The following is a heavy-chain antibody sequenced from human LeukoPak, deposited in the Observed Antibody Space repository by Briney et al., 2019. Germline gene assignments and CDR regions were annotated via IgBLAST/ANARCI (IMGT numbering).Heavy chain of an antibody. J-gene: IGHJ4*02. D-gene: IGHD6-19*01. CDR3: AREKFLEWYAVAGTFGYFDY. CDR2: IKQDGSEK. V-gene: IGHV3-7*03. Sequence: GGSLRLSGAASGFTFSSYWMSWVRQAPGKGLEWVANIKQDGSEKYYVDSVKGRFTISRDNAKNSLYLQMNSLRAEDTAVYYCAREKFLEWYAVAGTFGYFDYWGQGTLVTVSS. CDR1: GFTFSSYW.